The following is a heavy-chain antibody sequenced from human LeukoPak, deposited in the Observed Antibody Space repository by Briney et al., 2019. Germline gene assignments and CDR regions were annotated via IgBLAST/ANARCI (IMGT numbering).Heavy chain of an antibody. D-gene: IGHD1-26*01. J-gene: IGHJ4*02. CDR1: GFTFSSYG. CDR3: AKAAGSSGSYYAY. Sequence: PGGSLRLSCAASGFTFSSYGMHWVRQAPGKGLEWVAFIRYDGSNKYYADSVKGRFTISRDNSKNTLNLQMNSLRAEDTAVYYCAKAAGSSGSYYAYWGQGTLVTDSS. CDR2: IRYDGSNK. V-gene: IGHV3-30*02.